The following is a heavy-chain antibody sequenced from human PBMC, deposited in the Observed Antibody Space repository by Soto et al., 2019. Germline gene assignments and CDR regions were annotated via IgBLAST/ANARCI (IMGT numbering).Heavy chain of an antibody. CDR1: GFTFSSYS. CDR3: ARDSGYSYGPLDY. CDR2: ISSSSSTI. V-gene: IGHV3-48*01. D-gene: IGHD5-18*01. J-gene: IGHJ4*02. Sequence: EVQLVESGGGLVQPGGSLRLSCAASGFTFSSYSMYWVRQAPGKGLEWVSYISSSSSTIYYADSVKGRFTISRDNAKNSLYLQMNSLRAEDMAVYSCARDSGYSYGPLDYWGQGTLVTVSS.